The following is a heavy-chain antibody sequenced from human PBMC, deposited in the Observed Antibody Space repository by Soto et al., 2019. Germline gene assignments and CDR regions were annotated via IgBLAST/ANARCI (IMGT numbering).Heavy chain of an antibody. D-gene: IGHD5-12*01. CDR3: PVGSVDIVPTGMKPFDP. CDR2: IIPIFGTA. Sequence: QVQLVQSGAEVKKPGSSVKVSCKASGGTFSNYAISWVRQAPGQGLEWMGGIIPIFGTANYAQKFQGRVTITADESTSTAYMELSSLRSEDTAIYYCPVGSVDIVPTGMKPFDPWGQGTLVTVSS. CDR1: GGTFSNYA. J-gene: IGHJ5*02. V-gene: IGHV1-69*12.